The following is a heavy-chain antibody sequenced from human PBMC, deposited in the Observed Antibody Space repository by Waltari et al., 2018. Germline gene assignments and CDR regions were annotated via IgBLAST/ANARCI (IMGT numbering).Heavy chain of an antibody. CDR2: IYWNDDK. Sequence: QITLKESGPTLVKPTQTLTLTCTFSGFSLSPSGVGVGWIRQPPGKALEWLALIYWNDDKRYSPSLKSRLTITKDTSKNQVVRTMTNMDPVDTATYYCAHSDSSGYLGDYWGQGTLVIVSS. CDR3: AHSDSSGYLGDY. CDR1: GFSLSPSGVG. D-gene: IGHD3-22*01. J-gene: IGHJ4*02. V-gene: IGHV2-5*01.